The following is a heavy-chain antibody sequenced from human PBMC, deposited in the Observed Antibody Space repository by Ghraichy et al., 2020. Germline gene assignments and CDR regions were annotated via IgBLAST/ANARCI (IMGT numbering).Heavy chain of an antibody. V-gene: IGHV4-59*01. CDR2: IYYSGST. CDR3: ARAGAIGYYGMDV. CDR1: GGSISSYY. J-gene: IGHJ6*02. Sequence: SETLSLTCTVSGGSISSYYWSWIRQPPGKGLEWIGYIYYSGSTNYNPSLKSRVTISVDTSKNQFSLKLSSVTAADTAVYYCARAGAIGYYGMDVWGQGTTVTVSS. D-gene: IGHD2-2*01.